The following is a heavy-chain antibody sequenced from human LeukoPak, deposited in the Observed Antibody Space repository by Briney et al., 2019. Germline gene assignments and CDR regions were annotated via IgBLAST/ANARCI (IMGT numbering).Heavy chain of an antibody. CDR1: GGTFSSYA. D-gene: IGHD1-7*01. V-gene: IGHV1-69*13. CDR2: IIPIFGTA. J-gene: IGHJ4*02. CDR3: ARGLGITGTFDY. Sequence: SVKVSCKASGGTFSSYAISWVRQAPGQGLEWMGGIIPIFGTANYAQKFQGRVTITADESTSTAYMELSSLRSEDAAVYYCARGLGITGTFDYWGQGTLVTVSS.